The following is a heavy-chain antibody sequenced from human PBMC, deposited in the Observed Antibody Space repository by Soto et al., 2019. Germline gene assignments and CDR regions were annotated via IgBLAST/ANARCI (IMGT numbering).Heavy chain of an antibody. CDR3: ASSSYSRGISQRKYYYYGMDV. CDR2: ISYDGSNK. CDR1: GFTFSSYG. J-gene: IGHJ6*02. V-gene: IGHV3-30*03. Sequence: LRLSCAASGFTFSSYGMHWVRQAPGKGLEWVAVISYDGSNKYYADSVKGRFTISRDNSKNTLYLQMNSLRAEDTAVYYCASSSYSRGISQRKYYYYGMDVWGQGTTVTVSS. D-gene: IGHD6-6*01.